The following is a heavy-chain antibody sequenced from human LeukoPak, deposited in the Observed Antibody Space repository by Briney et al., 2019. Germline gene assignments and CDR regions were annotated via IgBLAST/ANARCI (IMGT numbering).Heavy chain of an antibody. CDR3: AKDRLSNGDPAAY. CDR2: ISGSGGST. V-gene: IGHV3-23*01. CDR1: GFAFSTYA. J-gene: IGHJ4*02. D-gene: IGHD4-17*01. Sequence: GGSLRLSCAASGFAFSTYAMTWVRQAPGKGLEWVSSISGSGGSTYYADSVKGRFTISRDNSKNTLYLQMSNLRADDTAVYYCAKDRLSNGDPAAYWGQGTLVTVSS.